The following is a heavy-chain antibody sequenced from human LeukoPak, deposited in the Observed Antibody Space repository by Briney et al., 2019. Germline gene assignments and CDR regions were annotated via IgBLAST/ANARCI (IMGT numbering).Heavy chain of an antibody. CDR1: GGSISSYY. J-gene: IGHJ4*02. CDR3: ARDSGYSGYDPYYFDY. V-gene: IGHV4-59*01. CDR2: IYYGGST. D-gene: IGHD5-12*01. Sequence: SETLSLTCTVSGGSISSYYWSWIRQPPGKGLEWIGYIYYGGSTNYNPSLKSRVTISVDTSKNQFSLKLSSVTAADTAVYYCARDSGYSGYDPYYFDYWGQGTLVTVSS.